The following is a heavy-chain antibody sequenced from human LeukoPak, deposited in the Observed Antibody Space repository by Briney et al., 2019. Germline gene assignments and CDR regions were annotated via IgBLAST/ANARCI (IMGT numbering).Heavy chain of an antibody. J-gene: IGHJ3*02. CDR1: GFSFSNYW. Sequence: GGSLRLSCAASGFSFSNYWMHWVRHAPGRGLVWVSRINTDGSRTSYADSVKGRFTISRDNAKNTLYLQMNSLRAEDTAVYYCAREEEGDAFDIWGQGTMVTVSS. CDR2: INTDGSRT. V-gene: IGHV3-74*01. CDR3: AREEEGDAFDI.